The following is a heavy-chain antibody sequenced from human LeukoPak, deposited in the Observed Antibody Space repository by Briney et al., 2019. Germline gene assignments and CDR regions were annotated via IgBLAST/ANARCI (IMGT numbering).Heavy chain of an antibody. CDR1: GFTFSSYS. CDR2: ISSGGSYL. J-gene: IGHJ4*02. D-gene: IGHD2-2*01. Sequence: PGGSLRLSCAASGFTFSSYSMDWVRQAPGKGLEWVSSISSGGSYLYYTASVKGRFTISRDNAKNLLSLQMNSLRAEDTALYFCAKEGRSTTPGYWGQGTLVTVSS. V-gene: IGHV3-21*06. CDR3: AKEGRSTTPGY.